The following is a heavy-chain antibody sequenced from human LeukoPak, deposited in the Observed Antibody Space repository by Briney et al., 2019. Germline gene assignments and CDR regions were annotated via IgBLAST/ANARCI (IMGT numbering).Heavy chain of an antibody. CDR1: GFTFTNYW. D-gene: IGHD3-3*01. Sequence: GGSLRLSCAASGFTFTNYWMSWVRQAPGKGLELVANIKQDRSEKYYVDSVKGRFTISRDNAKNSLYLQMNSLRAEDTAVYYCARLREIPVFGVVTKSASYFDYWGQGTLVTVSS. CDR2: IKQDRSEK. V-gene: IGHV3-7*01. J-gene: IGHJ4*02. CDR3: ARLREIPVFGVVTKSASYFDY.